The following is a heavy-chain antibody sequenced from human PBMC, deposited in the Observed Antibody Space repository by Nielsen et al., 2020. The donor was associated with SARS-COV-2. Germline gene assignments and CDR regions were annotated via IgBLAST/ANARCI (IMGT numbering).Heavy chain of an antibody. V-gene: IGHV1-69*13. CDR2: IIPIFGTA. J-gene: IGHJ6*03. Sequence: VKISCKASGGTFSSYAISWVRQAPGQGLEWMGGIIPIFGTANYAQKFQGRVTITADESTSTAYMELSSLRSEDTAVYYCARDRGVATILRIYYYYMDVWGKGTTVTVSS. D-gene: IGHD5-12*01. CDR1: GGTFSSYA. CDR3: ARDRGVATILRIYYYYMDV.